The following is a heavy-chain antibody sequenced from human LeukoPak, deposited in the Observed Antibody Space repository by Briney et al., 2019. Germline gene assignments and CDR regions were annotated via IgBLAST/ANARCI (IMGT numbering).Heavy chain of an antibody. CDR2: INHSGST. D-gene: IGHD1-26*01. Sequence: NSSETLSLTCAVYGGSFSGYYWSWIRQPPGKGLEWLGEINHSGSTNYNPSLKSRVTISVDTSKNQFSLKLSSVTAADTAVYYCAAKGGELLYNWFDPWGQGTLVTVSS. CDR3: AAKGGELLYNWFDP. CDR1: GGSFSGYY. J-gene: IGHJ5*02. V-gene: IGHV4-34*01.